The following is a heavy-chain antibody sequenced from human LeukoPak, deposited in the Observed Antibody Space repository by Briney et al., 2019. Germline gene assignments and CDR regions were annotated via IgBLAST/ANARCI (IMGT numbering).Heavy chain of an antibody. J-gene: IGHJ6*03. V-gene: IGHV1-69*13. D-gene: IGHD3-16*01. Sequence: SVKVSCKASGGTFSSYAISWVRQAPGQGLEWMGGIIPIFGTANYAQKFQGRVTITADESTSTAYMELSSLRSEDTAVYYCRGSTLGGGSDHYYYYYYMDVWGKGTTVTISS. CDR3: RGSTLGGGSDHYYYYYYMDV. CDR2: IIPIFGTA. CDR1: GGTFSSYA.